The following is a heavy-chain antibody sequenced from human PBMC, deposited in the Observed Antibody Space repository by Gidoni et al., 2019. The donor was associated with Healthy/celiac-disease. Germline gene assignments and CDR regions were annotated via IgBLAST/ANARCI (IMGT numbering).Heavy chain of an antibody. D-gene: IGHD4-4*01. CDR1: GFTFGSYE. Sequence: EVQLVESGGGLVQPGGSLRLSCAASGFTFGSYEMNWVRQAPGKGLEWVSYISSSGSTIYYADSVKGRFTISRDNAKNSLYLQMNSLRAEDTAVYYCARGEIHDYSNYYYYYGMDVWGQGTTVTVSS. CDR2: ISSSGSTI. J-gene: IGHJ6*02. CDR3: ARGEIHDYSNYYYYYGMDV. V-gene: IGHV3-48*03.